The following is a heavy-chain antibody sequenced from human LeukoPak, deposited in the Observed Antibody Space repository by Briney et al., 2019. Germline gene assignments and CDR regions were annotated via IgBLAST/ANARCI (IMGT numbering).Heavy chain of an antibody. Sequence: GGSLRLSCAASGFTFSSYAISWVRQAPGKGLEWVSAISGSGGSTYYADSVKGRFTISRDNSENTLYLQVNSLRAEDTAVYYCAKDPQQWLVQGFDPWGQGTLVTVSS. CDR1: GFTFSSYA. CDR2: ISGSGGST. CDR3: AKDPQQWLVQGFDP. D-gene: IGHD6-19*01. V-gene: IGHV3-23*01. J-gene: IGHJ5*02.